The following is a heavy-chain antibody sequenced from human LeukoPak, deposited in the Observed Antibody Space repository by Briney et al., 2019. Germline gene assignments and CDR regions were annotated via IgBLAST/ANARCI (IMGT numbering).Heavy chain of an antibody. CDR2: INHSGST. D-gene: IGHD6-13*01. CDR1: GGSFSGYY. Sequence: SETLSLTCAVYGGSFSGYYWSWIRQPPGKGLEWIGEINHSGSTNYNPSLKSRVTISVDTSKNQFSLKLGSVTAADTAVYYCARVSSSWYLYYYYMDVWGKGTTVTVSS. CDR3: ARVSSSWYLYYYYMDV. J-gene: IGHJ6*03. V-gene: IGHV4-34*01.